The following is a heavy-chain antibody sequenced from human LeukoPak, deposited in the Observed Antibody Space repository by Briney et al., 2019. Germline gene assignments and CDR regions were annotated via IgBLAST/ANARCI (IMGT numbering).Heavy chain of an antibody. Sequence: PSETLSLTCTVSGGSISSHYWSWIRQPPGKGLEWIGYIYTSGSTNYNPSLKSRVTISVDTSKNQFSLKLSSVTAADTAVYYCARGLGPYWGQGTLVTVSS. J-gene: IGHJ4*02. CDR3: ARGLGPY. CDR2: IYTSGST. CDR1: GGSISSHY. D-gene: IGHD6-6*01. V-gene: IGHV4-4*09.